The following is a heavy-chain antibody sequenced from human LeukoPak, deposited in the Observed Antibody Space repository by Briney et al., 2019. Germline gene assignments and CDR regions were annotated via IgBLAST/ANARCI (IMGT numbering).Heavy chain of an antibody. D-gene: IGHD2-2*01. CDR3: ARYCSTTSCHLANWFDP. CDR1: GYTFTSYY. Sequence: ASVKVSCKASGYTFTSYYMHWVRQAPGQGLEWMGIINPSGGNTGYAQEFQGRVTMTRDTSISTAYMELSSLTSEDTAVYYCARYCSTTSCHLANWFDPWGQGTLVTVSS. V-gene: IGHV1-46*01. CDR2: INPSGGNT. J-gene: IGHJ5*02.